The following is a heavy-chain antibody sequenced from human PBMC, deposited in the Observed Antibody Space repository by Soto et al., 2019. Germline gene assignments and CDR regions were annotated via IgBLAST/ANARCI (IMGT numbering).Heavy chain of an antibody. D-gene: IGHD7-27*01. CDR2: VFHTGDT. V-gene: IGHV4-4*01. Sequence: SETLCLTCAVSGDSISSSVWWILVRQPPGKGLEWIGEVFHTGDTYFNSSLRSRVAMSVDKSTNEFSLKVTSVTAADTAIYCCARKAWVKFDYWGQGALVTVSS. CDR3: ARKAWVKFDY. CDR1: GDSISSSVW. J-gene: IGHJ4*02.